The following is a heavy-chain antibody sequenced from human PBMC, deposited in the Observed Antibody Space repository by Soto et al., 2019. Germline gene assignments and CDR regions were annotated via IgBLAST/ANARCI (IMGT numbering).Heavy chain of an antibody. D-gene: IGHD4-17*01. CDR1: GDSISDTRFY. V-gene: IGHV4-39*01. CDR2: ISRDGHA. Sequence: SETLSLTCSILGDSISDTRFYWGWVRHSPEKGLEWIGSISRDGHAYYNPSRKSRVTLFADKSRNQFSLTMKSVTVADTALYFCASKVYGDYLGGNWFDPWGQGALVTVSS. J-gene: IGHJ5*02. CDR3: ASKVYGDYLGGNWFDP.